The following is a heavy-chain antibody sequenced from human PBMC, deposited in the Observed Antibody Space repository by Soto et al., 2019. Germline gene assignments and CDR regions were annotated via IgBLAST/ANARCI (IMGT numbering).Heavy chain of an antibody. J-gene: IGHJ6*02. CDR1: GGSVTSSSYS. CDR2: IYSSENT. CDR3: ARLNGYCISTNCHGYYGMDV. Sequence: QLQLQESGPGLVKPSETLSLTCTVSGGSVTSSSYSWGWIRQSPGKGLEWIGTIYSSENTYYNPSLRSRVTISVDTSKNEFSVRLSSVTAADTAVYYCARLNGYCISTNCHGYYGMDVWGQGTTVTVSS. V-gene: IGHV4-39*01. D-gene: IGHD2-2*03.